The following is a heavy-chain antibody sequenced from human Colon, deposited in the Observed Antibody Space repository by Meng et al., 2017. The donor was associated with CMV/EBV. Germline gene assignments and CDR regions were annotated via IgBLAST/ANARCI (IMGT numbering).Heavy chain of an antibody. CDR2: ISSAGGDR. J-gene: IGHJ5*02. Sequence: GESLKISCVASGFAFSSYEMNWVRQAPGKGLEWVAYISSAGGDRYYADSVKGRFTISRHNAQRSLYLEMNSLSGDDTAVYYCARDLISGTSSGYESDLGPWGQGTLVTVSS. V-gene: IGHV3-48*03. D-gene: IGHD5-12*01. CDR3: ARDLISGTSSGYESDLGP. CDR1: GFAFSSYE.